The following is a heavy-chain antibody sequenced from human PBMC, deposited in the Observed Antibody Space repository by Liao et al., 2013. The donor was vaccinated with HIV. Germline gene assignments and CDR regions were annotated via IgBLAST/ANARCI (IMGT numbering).Heavy chain of an antibody. CDR2: INHSGST. V-gene: IGHV4-34*01. CDR1: GGSFSGFY. Sequence: QVQLQQWGAGLLKPSETLSLTCAVYGGSFSGFYWSWIRQPPGKGLEWIGEINHSGSTNYNPSLKSRVTISVDTSKNQFSLKLISVTAADTAVYYCARGPPPRTRHSSGYYLNYWGQGTLVTVSS. D-gene: IGHD3-22*01. CDR3: ARGPPPRTRHSSGYYLNY. J-gene: IGHJ4*02.